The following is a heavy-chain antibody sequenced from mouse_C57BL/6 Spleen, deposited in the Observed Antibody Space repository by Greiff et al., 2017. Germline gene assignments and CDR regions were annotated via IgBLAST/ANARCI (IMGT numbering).Heavy chain of an antibody. D-gene: IGHD1-1*01. Sequence: QVQLQQPGAELVKPGASVKMSCKASGYTFTSYWITWVKQRPGQGLEWIGDIYPGSGSTNYNEKFKSKATLTVDTSSSTAYMQLSSLTSEDSAVYYCARAGGITTVVATGFDYWGQGTTLTVSS. CDR3: ARAGGITTVVATGFDY. CDR1: GYTFTSYW. CDR2: IYPGSGST. J-gene: IGHJ2*01. V-gene: IGHV1-55*01.